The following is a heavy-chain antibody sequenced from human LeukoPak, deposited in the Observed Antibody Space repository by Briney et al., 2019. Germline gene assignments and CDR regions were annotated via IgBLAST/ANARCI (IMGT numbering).Heavy chain of an antibody. CDR1: GFTFSSYW. V-gene: IGHV3-7*01. J-gene: IGHJ3*02. CDR3: ARDLESNYDFWSGYEPSGFDI. Sequence: GGSLRLSCAASGFTFSSYWRSWVRQAPGKGLEWVANIKQDGSEKYYVDSVKGRFTISRDNAKNSLYLQMNSLRAEDTAVYYCARDLESNYDFWSGYEPSGFDIWGQGTMVTVSS. CDR2: IKQDGSEK. D-gene: IGHD3-3*01.